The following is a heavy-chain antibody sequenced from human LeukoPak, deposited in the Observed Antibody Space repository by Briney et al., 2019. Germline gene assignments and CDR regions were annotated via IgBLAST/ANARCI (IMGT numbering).Heavy chain of an antibody. CDR1: GYTFTGYY. CDR3: AREGGDYGDYESPLPFDY. V-gene: IGHV1-2*02. CDR2: INPNSGGT. Sequence: GASVKVSCKAFGYTFTGYYMHWVRQAPGQGLEWMGWINPNSGGTNYAQKFQGRVTMTRDTSISTAYMELSRLRSDDTAVYYCAREGGDYGDYESPLPFDYWGQGTLVTVSS. J-gene: IGHJ4*02. D-gene: IGHD4-17*01.